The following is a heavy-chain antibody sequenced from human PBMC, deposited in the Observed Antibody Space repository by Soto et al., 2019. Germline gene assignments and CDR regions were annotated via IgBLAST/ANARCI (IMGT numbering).Heavy chain of an antibody. CDR1: GGTFSSYA. D-gene: IGHD3-9*01. CDR2: IIPIFGTA. J-gene: IGHJ6*02. V-gene: IGHV1-69*01. Sequence: QVQLVQSGAEVKKPGSSVKVSCKASGGTFSSYAISWVRQAPGQGLEWMGGIIPIFGTANYAQKFQGRVTITADESTSTAYRELSSLRSEDTAVYYCARDEYYDILTGYYKARDYYYGMDVWGQGTTVTVSS. CDR3: ARDEYYDILTGYYKARDYYYGMDV.